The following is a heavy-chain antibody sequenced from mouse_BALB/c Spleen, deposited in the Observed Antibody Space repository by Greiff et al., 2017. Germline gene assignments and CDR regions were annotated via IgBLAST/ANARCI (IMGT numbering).Heavy chain of an antibody. D-gene: IGHD2-3*01. CDR2: ISSGGST. J-gene: IGHJ2*01. CDR3: ARGGDGYFDY. CDR1: GFTFSSYA. Sequence: DVHLVESGGGLVKPGGSLKLSCAASGFTFSSYAMSWVRQTPEKRLEWVASISSGGSTYYPDSVKGRFTISRDNARNILYLQMSSLRSEDTAMYYCARGGDGYFDYWGQGTTLTVSS. V-gene: IGHV5-6-5*01.